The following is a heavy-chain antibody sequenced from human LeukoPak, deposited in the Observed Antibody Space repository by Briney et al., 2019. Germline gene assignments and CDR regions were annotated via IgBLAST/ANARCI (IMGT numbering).Heavy chain of an antibody. D-gene: IGHD3-22*01. V-gene: IGHV4-31*03. CDR2: IYYSGST. CDR1: GGSVSSGSYY. J-gene: IGHJ4*02. CDR3: ASRFEGSGYCY. Sequence: PSETLSLTCTVSGGSVSSGSYYWSWIRQHPGKGLEWIGYIYYSGSTYYNPSLKSRVTISVDTSKNQFSLKLSSVTAADTAVYYCASRFEGSGYCYWGQGTLVTVSS.